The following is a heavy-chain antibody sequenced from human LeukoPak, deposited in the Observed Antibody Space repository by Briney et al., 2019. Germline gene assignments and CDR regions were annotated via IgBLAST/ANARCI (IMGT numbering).Heavy chain of an antibody. CDR1: GYSFTTYW. D-gene: IGHD6-19*01. J-gene: IGHJ4*02. V-gene: IGHV5-51*01. Sequence: GESLKISCKGSGYSFTTYWIGWVRQMPGKGLEWMGIIYPDDSETRHSPSFQGQVTISADKSITTAYLQWSSLKASDTAMYYCARHSGFASGWSPDYWGQGTLVTVSS. CDR3: ARHSGFASGWSPDY. CDR2: IYPDDSET.